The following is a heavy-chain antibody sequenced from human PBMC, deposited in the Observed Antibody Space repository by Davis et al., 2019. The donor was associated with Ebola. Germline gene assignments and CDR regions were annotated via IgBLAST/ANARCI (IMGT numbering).Heavy chain of an antibody. CDR2: IDYTGST. CDR3: ARFCSNTGCPVNWFDP. D-gene: IGHD2-2*01. J-gene: IGHJ5*02. V-gene: IGHV4-31*03. Sequence: PSETLSLTCTVSGGSITSGDYYWSWIRQHPGKGLEWIGHIDYTGSTYYNSSLKSRVTFSLDTSKNQFSLQLNSVTAADTAVYYCARFCSNTGCPVNWFDPWGPGALVTVSS. CDR1: GGSITSGDYY.